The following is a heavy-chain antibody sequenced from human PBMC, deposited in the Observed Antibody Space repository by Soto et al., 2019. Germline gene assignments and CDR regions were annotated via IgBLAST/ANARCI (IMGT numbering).Heavy chain of an antibody. Sequence: PGESLKISCKGSGYSFTSYWIGWVRQMPGKGLEWMGIIYPGDSDTRYSPSFQGQVTISADKSISTAYLQWSSLKASDTAMYYCARGGIQLWAEYYYYGMDVWGQGTTVTVSS. CDR3: ARGGIQLWAEYYYYGMDV. J-gene: IGHJ6*02. CDR2: IYPGDSDT. D-gene: IGHD5-18*01. V-gene: IGHV5-51*01. CDR1: GYSFTSYW.